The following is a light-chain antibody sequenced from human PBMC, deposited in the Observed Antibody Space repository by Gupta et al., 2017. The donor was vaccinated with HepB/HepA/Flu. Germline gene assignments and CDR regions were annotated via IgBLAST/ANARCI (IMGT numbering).Light chain of an antibody. CDR3: AAWDDSVNGFV. J-gene: IGLJ1*01. Sequence: QSVLTQPPSASGTPGQRVTISCSGSSSNIGSYTVNWYQQLPGTAPKVLFYSDNQRPSGVPARFSGSKSGTSASLAISGLQAEDEADYYCAAWDDSVNGFVFGTGTKVTVL. CDR1: SSNIGSYT. V-gene: IGLV1-44*01. CDR2: SDN.